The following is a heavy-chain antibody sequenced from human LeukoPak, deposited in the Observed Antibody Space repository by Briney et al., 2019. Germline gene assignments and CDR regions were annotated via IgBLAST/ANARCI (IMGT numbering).Heavy chain of an antibody. D-gene: IGHD5-18*01. J-gene: IGHJ4*02. CDR2: ITASGGNT. Sequence: AYSKYVVGGGRRTIEKRLEWGSAITASGGNTYYADSVKGRFTISRDNSKNTLYLQVNSLRAEDTAVYYCAKGNGYSYGRYYFDYWGQGTLVTVSS. V-gene: IGHV3-23*01. CDR1: AYSKYV. CDR3: AKGNGYSYGRYYFDY.